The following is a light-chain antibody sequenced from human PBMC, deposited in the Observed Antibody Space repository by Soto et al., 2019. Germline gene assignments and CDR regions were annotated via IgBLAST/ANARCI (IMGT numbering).Light chain of an antibody. CDR2: GAS. CDR3: QQYNSWPLT. Sequence: EIVMTQSPATLSVSPGERATLSCWASQSVGTNLAWYQQKPGQAPRLLIYGASTRATGIPARFSGSWSGTEFTLTISSLQSGDFVIYYCQQYNSWPLTFGGGTKVEIK. J-gene: IGKJ4*01. V-gene: IGKV3-15*01. CDR1: QSVGTN.